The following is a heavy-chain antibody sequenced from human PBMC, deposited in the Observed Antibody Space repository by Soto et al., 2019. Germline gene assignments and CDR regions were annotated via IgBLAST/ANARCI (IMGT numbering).Heavy chain of an antibody. CDR1: GFTFSSYS. CDR2: ISSSSSYI. V-gene: IGHV3-21*01. J-gene: IGHJ6*03. CDR3: ARLYSGYDYGGHYYYYYYMDV. Sequence: PGGSLRLSCAASGFTFSSYSMNWVRQAPGKGLEWVSSISSSSSYIYYADSVKGRFTISRDNAKNSLYLQMNSLRAEDTAVYYCARLYSGYDYGGHYYYYYYMDVWGKGTTVTVSS. D-gene: IGHD5-12*01.